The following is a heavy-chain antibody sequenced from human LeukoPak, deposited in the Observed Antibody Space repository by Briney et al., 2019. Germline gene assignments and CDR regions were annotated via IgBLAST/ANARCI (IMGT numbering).Heavy chain of an antibody. CDR3: ARDRARVSDY. J-gene: IGHJ4*02. V-gene: IGHV3-21*01. D-gene: IGHD3-22*01. CDR1: GFTCSTYS. CDR2: ISSDSNYI. Sequence: GGSLRLSCAASGFTCSTYSMNWVRQAPGKGLEWVSAISSDSNYIYYTDSVKGRFTISRDNAKNSLYLQMNSLRVEDTAVYYCARDRARVSDYWGQGTLVTVSS.